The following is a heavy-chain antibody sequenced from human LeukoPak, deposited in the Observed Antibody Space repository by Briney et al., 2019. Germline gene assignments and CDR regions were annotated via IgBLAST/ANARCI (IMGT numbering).Heavy chain of an antibody. J-gene: IGHJ4*02. V-gene: IGHV3-21*01. CDR1: GFTFSIYG. CDR2: ISSSSSYI. D-gene: IGHD1-26*01. CDR3: GPLGAKGFDS. Sequence: RGGGLRLSCAASGFTFSIYGMHWGREAPGKGREWGSSISSSSSYIYYADSVKGRFTITRDNAKNTLYLQMNSLRAEATAVYYCGPLGAKGFDSWGQGTLVTVSS.